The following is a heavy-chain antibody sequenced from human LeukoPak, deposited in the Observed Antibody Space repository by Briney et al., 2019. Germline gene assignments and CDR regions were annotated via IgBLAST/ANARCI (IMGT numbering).Heavy chain of an antibody. V-gene: IGHV1-69*01. D-gene: IGHD3-22*01. Sequence: PSVKVSCKASGGTFSSYAISWVRQAPGQGLEWMGGVIPIFGTANYAQKFQGRVTITADESTSTAYMELSSLRSEDTAVYYCARGGYYYDSSGYYPFDYWGQGTLVTVSS. CDR2: VIPIFGTA. CDR3: ARGGYYYDSSGYYPFDY. J-gene: IGHJ4*02. CDR1: GGTFSSYA.